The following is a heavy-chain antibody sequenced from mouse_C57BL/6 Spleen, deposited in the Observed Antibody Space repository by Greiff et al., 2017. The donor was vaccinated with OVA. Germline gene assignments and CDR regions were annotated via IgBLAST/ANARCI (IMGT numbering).Heavy chain of an antibody. CDR3: ARADYYGSSYSAWFAY. CDR1: GFTFSSYA. CDR2: ISDGGSYT. J-gene: IGHJ3*01. Sequence: DVKLVESGGGLVKPGGSLKLSCAASGFTFSSYAMSWVRQTPEKRLEWVATISDGGSYTYYPDNVKGRFTISRDNAKNNLYLQMSHLKSEDTAMYYCARADYYGSSYSAWFAYWGQGTLVTVSA. V-gene: IGHV5-4*03. D-gene: IGHD1-1*01.